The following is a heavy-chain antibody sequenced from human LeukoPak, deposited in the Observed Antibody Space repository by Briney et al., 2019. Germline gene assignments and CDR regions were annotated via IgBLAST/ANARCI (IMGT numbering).Heavy chain of an antibody. J-gene: IGHJ4*02. Sequence: ASVKVSCKASGFIFLNYGIHWVRQAPGQRPEWLGWINPANGNTRYLESFQGRIAFTRDTSARTVYMELSSLRSEDTAVYYCASMYERYSNSAFDYWGQGTLVTVSS. CDR1: GFIFLNYG. CDR3: ASMYERYSNSAFDY. CDR2: INPANGNT. V-gene: IGHV1-3*01. D-gene: IGHD4-11*01.